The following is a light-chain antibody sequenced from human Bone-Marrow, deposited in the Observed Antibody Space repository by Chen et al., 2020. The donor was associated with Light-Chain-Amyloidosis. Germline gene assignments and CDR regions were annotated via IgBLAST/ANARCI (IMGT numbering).Light chain of an antibody. V-gene: IGLV3-21*02. CDR1: NLGSTS. CDR2: DDS. J-gene: IGLJ3*02. Sequence: SYVLTQPSSVSVAPGQTATIACGGNNLGSTSVHWYQQTPGQAHLLVVYDDSDRPSGIPERLYGSNSGNPATLPISGVEDGDEADYYCQVWDRSSDRPVFGGGTKLTVL. CDR3: QVWDRSSDRPV.